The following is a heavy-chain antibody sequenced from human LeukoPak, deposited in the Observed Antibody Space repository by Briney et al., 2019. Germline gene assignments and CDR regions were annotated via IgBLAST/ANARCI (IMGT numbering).Heavy chain of an antibody. Sequence: SETLSLTCTVSGASITRRHWSWILQPPGKGLEWIGYINYSGNTNYNPSLKSRVTISVDTSKNQFSLKLSSVTAADTAVYYCGRGGGGSYLEYSFDYWGQGTLVTVSS. CDR3: GRGGGGSYLEYSFDY. D-gene: IGHD3-10*01. J-gene: IGHJ4*02. CDR2: INYSGNT. V-gene: IGHV4-59*11. CDR1: GASITRRH.